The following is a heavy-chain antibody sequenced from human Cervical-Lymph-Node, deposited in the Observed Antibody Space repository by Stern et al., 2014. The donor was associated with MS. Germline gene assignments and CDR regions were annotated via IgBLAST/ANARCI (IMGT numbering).Heavy chain of an antibody. CDR1: GFTFSTFA. V-gene: IGHV3-33*01. D-gene: IGHD5-18*01. Sequence: VQLVESGGGVVHPGRSLRLSCAASGFTFSTFAMHWVRQAPGKGLEWVALIWYDGSNKYLAESVKGRFTISRDNSKNTLYLQMNSLRAEDTAVYYCARGGIQLSNYFGMDVWGRGTTVTVSS. CDR3: ARGGIQLSNYFGMDV. CDR2: IWYDGSNK. J-gene: IGHJ6*02.